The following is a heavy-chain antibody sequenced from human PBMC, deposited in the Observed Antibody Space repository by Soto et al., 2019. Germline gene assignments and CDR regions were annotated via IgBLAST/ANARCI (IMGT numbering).Heavy chain of an antibody. CDR1: GSTFNNFA. CDR3: ARAIKRWEVNYYFDF. CDR2: IVVDSNTA. D-gene: IGHD1-26*01. Sequence: QVVLLQSGAEVKEPGSSVRVSCQVSGSTFNNFAFSWVRQAPGHGPEWMGGIVVDSNTAEYSQRFQDRVTITADTSTDTLYMEFGSLTVEDTAVYYCARAIKRWEVNYYFDFWGQGTLVTVSS. J-gene: IGHJ4*02. V-gene: IGHV1-69*14.